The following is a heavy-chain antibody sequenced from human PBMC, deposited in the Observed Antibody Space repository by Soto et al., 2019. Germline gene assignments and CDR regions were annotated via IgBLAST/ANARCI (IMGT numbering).Heavy chain of an antibody. CDR2: INPGGVST. J-gene: IGHJ2*01. CDR1: GYTFTTYY. D-gene: IGHD4-17*01. Sequence: QVQLVQSGAEVKKPGASVEVSCKASGYTFTTYYIHWVRHAPGQGLEWMGVINPGGVSTKYAQKFQDRVTMTSDTSTSTVYMDLSSRRSQDTAVYFCARGGNGDNVGYWYFDLWGRGTLVTVSP. V-gene: IGHV1-46*01. CDR3: ARGGNGDNVGYWYFDL.